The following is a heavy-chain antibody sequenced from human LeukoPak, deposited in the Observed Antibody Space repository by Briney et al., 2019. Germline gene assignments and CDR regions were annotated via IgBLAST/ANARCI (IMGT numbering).Heavy chain of an antibody. CDR1: GFTFSNAW. V-gene: IGHV3-15*01. CDR2: IKSKTDGGTT. CDR3: AKDPKQGEQLVGLGNAFDI. Sequence: GGSLRLSCAASGFTFSNAWMSWVRQAPGKGLEWVGRIKSKTDGGTTDYAAPVKGRFTISRDDSKNTLYLQMNSLRAEDTAVHYCAKDPKQGEQLVGLGNAFDIWGQGTMVTVSS. D-gene: IGHD6-6*01. J-gene: IGHJ3*02.